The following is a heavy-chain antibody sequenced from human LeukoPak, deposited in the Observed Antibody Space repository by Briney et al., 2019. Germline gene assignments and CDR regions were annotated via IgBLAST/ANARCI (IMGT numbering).Heavy chain of an antibody. CDR1: GFTFDDYA. V-gene: IGHV3-9*01. CDR2: ISWNSDSI. D-gene: IGHD3-3*01. Sequence: GGSLRLSCAASGFTFDDYAMHWVRQPPGKGLEWVSGISWNSDSIGYADSVKGRFTISRDNAENSLYLQMNSLRAEDTALYYCAKDGFEIAFDIWGQGTMVTVSS. CDR3: AKDGFEIAFDI. J-gene: IGHJ3*02.